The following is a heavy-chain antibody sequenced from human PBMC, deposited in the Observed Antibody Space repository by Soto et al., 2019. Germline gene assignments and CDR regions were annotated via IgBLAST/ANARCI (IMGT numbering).Heavy chain of an antibody. CDR2: IYWDDDK. CDR1: GFSLSTSGVH. CDR3: AQSGDKMVRGVIFEY. D-gene: IGHD3-10*01. J-gene: IGHJ4*02. V-gene: IGHV2-5*02. Sequence: QITLKESGPTLVRPTQTLTLTCTCSGFSLSTSGVHVGWIRQSPGEALEWLALIYWDDDKRYSPSLKSRLTITKDTSKKQVVLTMSNMDPVDTATYYCAQSGDKMVRGVIFEYWGQGTLVTVSS.